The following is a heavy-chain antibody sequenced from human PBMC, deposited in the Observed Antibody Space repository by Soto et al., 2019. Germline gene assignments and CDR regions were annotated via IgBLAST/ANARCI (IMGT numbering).Heavy chain of an antibody. CDR3: ARTLYDLKGMDV. CDR2: ISYDGSNK. J-gene: IGHJ6*02. V-gene: IGHV3-30-3*01. CDR1: GFTFSSYA. Sequence: QVQLVESGGGVVQPGRSLRLSCAASGFTFSSYAMHWVRQAPGKGLEWVAVISYDGSNKYYADSVKGRFTISRDNSKNTLYLQMNSLRAEDTAVYYCARTLYDLKGMDVWGQGTTVPVSS. D-gene: IGHD3-3*01.